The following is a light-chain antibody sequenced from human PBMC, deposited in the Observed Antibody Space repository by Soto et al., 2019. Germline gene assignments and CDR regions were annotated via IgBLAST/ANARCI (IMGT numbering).Light chain of an antibody. J-gene: IGLJ1*01. CDR3: SSYTSSSTYG. CDR2: EAT. Sequence: QSALTQPASVSGSPEQSITISCTGTSNDVGRYNLVSWYQQHPGKAPKVMIYEATKRPSGVSNRFSGSKSGNTASLTISGLQSEDEADYYCSSYTSSSTYGFGTGTKLTVL. CDR1: SNDVGRYNL. V-gene: IGLV2-14*02.